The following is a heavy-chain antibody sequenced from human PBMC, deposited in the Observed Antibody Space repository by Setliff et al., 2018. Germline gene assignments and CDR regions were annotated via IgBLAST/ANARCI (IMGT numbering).Heavy chain of an antibody. D-gene: IGHD6-6*01. V-gene: IGHV4-34*01. Sequence: SETLSLTCAVYGGSFSGYSWSWIRQPQGKGLEWIGEINHSGSTNYNPSLKNRVTISVDTSKNQFSLKLSSVTAADTAVFYCARGRDRIAARRGNWFDPWGQGTLVTVSS. CDR2: INHSGST. J-gene: IGHJ5*02. CDR3: ARGRDRIAARRGNWFDP. CDR1: GGSFSGYS.